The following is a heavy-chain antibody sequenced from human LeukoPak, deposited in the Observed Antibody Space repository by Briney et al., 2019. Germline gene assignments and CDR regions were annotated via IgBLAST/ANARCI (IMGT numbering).Heavy chain of an antibody. CDR3: ARARLMVTTSGSGPDWFDP. CDR1: GGXISSYY. CDR2: IYYSGST. D-gene: IGHD4-17*01. J-gene: IGHJ5*02. V-gene: IGHV4-59*01. Sequence: SETLSLTCTVSGGXISSYYWSWIRQPPGKGLEWIGYIYYSGSTNYNPSLKSRVTISVDTSKNQFSLKLSSVTAADTAVYYCARARLMVTTSGSGPDWFDPWGQGTLVTVSS.